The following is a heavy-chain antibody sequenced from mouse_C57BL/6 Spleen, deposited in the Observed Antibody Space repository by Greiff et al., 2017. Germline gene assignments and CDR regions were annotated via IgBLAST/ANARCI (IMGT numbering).Heavy chain of an antibody. V-gene: IGHV5-6*01. Sequence: EVQGVESGGDLVKPGGSLKLSCAASGFTFSSYGMSWVRQTPDQRLEWVATISRGGSYTYYPDSVKGRFTISRDNAKNTLYLQMSSLKSEDTAMYYCARRDGQGWFAYWGQGTLVTVSA. CDR1: GFTFSSYG. D-gene: IGHD2-3*01. CDR2: ISRGGSYT. CDR3: ARRDGQGWFAY. J-gene: IGHJ3*01.